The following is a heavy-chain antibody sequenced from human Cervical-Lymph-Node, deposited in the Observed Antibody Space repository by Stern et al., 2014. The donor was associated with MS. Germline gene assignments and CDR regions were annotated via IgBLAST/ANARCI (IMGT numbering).Heavy chain of an antibody. CDR3: ARHARRLGADV. CDR2: IHHSGNT. CDR1: GGSVTSSGYY. Sequence: QLQLQESGPGLVKSSKTLSLTCSVSGGSVTSSGYYWGWIRQPPGKGLEWIGGIHHSGNTYYNPSLNSRVTMSIDTSQNHFPRRLTVVTAADTAMYYCARHARRLGADVWGQGTTVIVSS. V-gene: IGHV4-39*01. D-gene: IGHD5-12*01. J-gene: IGHJ6*02.